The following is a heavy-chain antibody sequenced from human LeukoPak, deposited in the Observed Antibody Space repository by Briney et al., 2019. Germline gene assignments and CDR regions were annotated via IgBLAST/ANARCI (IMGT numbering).Heavy chain of an antibody. CDR2: IYYSGST. V-gene: IGHV4-59*12. CDR3: ATTDYYDSSGYYGQRFDP. Sequence: SETLSLTCTVSGGSISSYYWSWIRQPPGKGLEWIGYIYYSGSTNYNPSLKSRVTISVDTSKNQFSLKLSSVTAADTAVYYCATTDYYDSSGYYGQRFDPWGQGTLVTVSS. CDR1: GGSISSYY. J-gene: IGHJ5*02. D-gene: IGHD3-22*01.